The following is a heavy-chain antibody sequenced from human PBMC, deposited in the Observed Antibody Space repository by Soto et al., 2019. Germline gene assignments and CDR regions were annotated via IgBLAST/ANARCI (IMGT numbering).Heavy chain of an antibody. V-gene: IGHV3-7*01. CDR2: IKQDGSEK. D-gene: IGHD3-3*01. J-gene: IGHJ5*02. CDR3: ARDLSAFWSGYWLHWFDP. Sequence: GGSLRLSCAASGFTFSSYWMSWVRQAPGKGLEWVANIKQDGSEKYYVDSVKGRFTISRDNAKNSLYLQMNSLRAEDTAVYYCARDLSAFWSGYWLHWFDPWGQGTLVTVSS. CDR1: GFTFSSYW.